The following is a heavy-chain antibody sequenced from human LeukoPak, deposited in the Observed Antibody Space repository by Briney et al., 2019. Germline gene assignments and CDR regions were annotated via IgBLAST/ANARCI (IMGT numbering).Heavy chain of an antibody. CDR1: IRSISSYY. V-gene: IGHV4-4*07. CDR2: IYTSGST. Sequence: SETLSLTCSVSIRSISSYYGRWLRQSAGKGVEGIGRIYTSGSTNYNPSLKSRVTMSVDTSKNQFSLKLSYVTAADTAVYYCARVARAGSGSYCSYFDYWGQGTLVTVSS. D-gene: IGHD3-10*01. CDR3: ARVARAGSGSYCSYFDY. J-gene: IGHJ4*02.